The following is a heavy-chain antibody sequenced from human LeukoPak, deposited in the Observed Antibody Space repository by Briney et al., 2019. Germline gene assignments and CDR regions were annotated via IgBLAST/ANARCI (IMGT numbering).Heavy chain of an antibody. CDR2: ISGSGGST. J-gene: IGHJ4*02. Sequence: GGSLRLACAASGFTFSSYAMSWVRQAPGKGLEWVSAISGSGGSTYYADSVKGRFTISRDNSKNTLYLQMNSLRAEDTAVYYCAKDLGWLQLWFDYRGQGTLVTVSS. CDR1: GFTFSSYA. V-gene: IGHV3-23*01. D-gene: IGHD5-18*01. CDR3: AKDLGWLQLWFDY.